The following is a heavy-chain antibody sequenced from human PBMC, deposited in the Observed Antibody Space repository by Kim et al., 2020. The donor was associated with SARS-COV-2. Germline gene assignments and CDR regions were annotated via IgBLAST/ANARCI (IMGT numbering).Heavy chain of an antibody. Sequence: GGSLRLSCAASGFTFSSYAMHWVRQAPGKGLEWVAVISYDGSNKYYADSVKGRFTISRDNSKNTLYLQMNSLRAEDTAVYYCARSSGVPYYGSGSYYNHYYYYGMDVWGQGTTVTVSS. D-gene: IGHD3-10*01. J-gene: IGHJ6*02. V-gene: IGHV3-30*04. CDR2: ISYDGSNK. CDR3: ARSSGVPYYGSGSYYNHYYYYGMDV. CDR1: GFTFSSYA.